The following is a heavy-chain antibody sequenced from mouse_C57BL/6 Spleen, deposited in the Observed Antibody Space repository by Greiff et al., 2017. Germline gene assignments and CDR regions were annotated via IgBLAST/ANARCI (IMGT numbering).Heavy chain of an antibody. Sequence: EVKLVESGPELVKPGASVKMSCKASGYTFTDYNMHWVKQSHGKSLEWIGYINPNNGGTSYNQKFKGKATLTVNKSSSTAYMELRSLTSEDSAVYYCAREGYDYDGEYYFDYWGQGTTLTVSS. D-gene: IGHD2-4*01. J-gene: IGHJ2*01. CDR3: AREGYDYDGEYYFDY. CDR1: GYTFTDYN. V-gene: IGHV1-22*01. CDR2: INPNNGGT.